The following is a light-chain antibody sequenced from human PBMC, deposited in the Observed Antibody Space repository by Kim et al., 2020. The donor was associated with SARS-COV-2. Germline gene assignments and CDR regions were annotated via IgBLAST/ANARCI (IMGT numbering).Light chain of an antibody. CDR1: QSVCSSC. V-gene: IGKV3-20*01. CDR2: GTS. J-gene: IGKJ2*01. Sequence: EIVLTQSPGTLSLSPGERATLSCRASQSVCSSCLVWYQQKPGQVPRLLIYGTSSRATGIPDRFSGSGSGTDFTLTISRLEPEDFAVYHCQHYGNSPYMYTFCQGTKLEI. CDR3: QHYGNSPYMYT.